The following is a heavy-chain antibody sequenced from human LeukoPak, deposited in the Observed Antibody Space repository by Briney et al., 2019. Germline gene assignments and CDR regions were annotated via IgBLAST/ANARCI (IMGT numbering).Heavy chain of an antibody. V-gene: IGHV4-39*01. CDR3: ARHEDSDRLYYFDY. J-gene: IGHJ4*02. Sequence: PSETLSLTCTVSGGSISSSSYYWGWIRQPPGKGLEWIGSIYYSGSTYYNPSLKRRVTISVDTSKNQFSLKLSSVTAADTAVYYCARHEDSDRLYYFDYWGQGTLVTVSS. CDR1: GGSISSSSYY. CDR2: IYYSGST.